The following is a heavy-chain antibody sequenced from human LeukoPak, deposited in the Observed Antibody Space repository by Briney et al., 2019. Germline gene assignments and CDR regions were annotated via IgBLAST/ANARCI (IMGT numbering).Heavy chain of an antibody. V-gene: IGHV4-34*01. D-gene: IGHD6-19*01. Sequence: PSETLFLTCAVSGVAFSNYYWSWVRQSPRKGLEWIGEINHSGYTNYNPSLKSRVTMSIDTSKNQFSLMLTSVTAADTAVYYCTRAVAGHPDWGQPTLVTVSS. CDR2: INHSGYT. CDR1: GVAFSNYY. J-gene: IGHJ4*02. CDR3: TRAVAGHPD.